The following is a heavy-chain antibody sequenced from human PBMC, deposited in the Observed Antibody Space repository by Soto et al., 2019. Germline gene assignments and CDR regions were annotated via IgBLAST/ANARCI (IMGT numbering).Heavy chain of an antibody. J-gene: IGHJ5*02. Sequence: QVQLQESGPGLVKPSETLSLTCTVSNGSISNFYWNWIRQSAGKGLEWIGRIHGSGSATYNPSLRSRVTMSVDTSKNQFSPKVNSVTGADTAVYYCASSSHKESWFAPWGQGTLVTVSS. D-gene: IGHD6-13*01. CDR2: IHGSGSA. V-gene: IGHV4-4*07. CDR1: NGSISNFY. CDR3: ASSSHKESWFAP.